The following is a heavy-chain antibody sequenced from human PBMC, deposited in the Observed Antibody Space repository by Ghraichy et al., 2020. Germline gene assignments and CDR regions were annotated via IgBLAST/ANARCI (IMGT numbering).Heavy chain of an antibody. CDR2: ISAYNGNT. D-gene: IGHD2-15*01. Sequence: ASVKVSCKASGYTFTSYGISWVRQAPGQGLEWMGWISAYNGNTNYAQKLQGRVTMTTDTSTSTAYMELRSLRSDDTAVYYCARARQSYCSGGSCSFTHWFDPCGQGTLVTVSS. V-gene: IGHV1-18*01. CDR1: GYTFTSYG. J-gene: IGHJ5*02. CDR3: ARARQSYCSGGSCSFTHWFDP.